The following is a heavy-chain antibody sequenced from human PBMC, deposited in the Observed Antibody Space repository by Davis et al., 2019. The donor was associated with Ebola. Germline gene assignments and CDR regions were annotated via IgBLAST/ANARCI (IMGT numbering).Heavy chain of an antibody. J-gene: IGHJ4*02. Sequence: AASVKVSCKASGYTFSSYGINWVRQAPGQGLEWMGWISGYNGNTNYAQKLQGRVTMSTDTSTSTAYMELRSLRSDDTAVYYCAGAGRVVVTAMADYWGQGTLVTVSS. CDR3: AGAGRVVVTAMADY. CDR2: ISGYNGNT. V-gene: IGHV1-18*01. CDR1: GYTFSSYG. D-gene: IGHD2-21*02.